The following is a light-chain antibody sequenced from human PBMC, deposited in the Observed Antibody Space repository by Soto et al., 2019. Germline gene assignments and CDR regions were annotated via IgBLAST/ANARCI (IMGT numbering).Light chain of an antibody. CDR2: GAS. CDR3: QQYNDWKWT. Sequence: EIVVTQSPATLSVSPGERATLSCRASQSVSNNLAWYQQKPGQAPRLLIYGASTRATGVPVRFSGSGSGTEFTLTISSLQSEDFALYYCQQYNDWKWTYGQGTKVDIK. CDR1: QSVSNN. V-gene: IGKV3-15*01. J-gene: IGKJ1*01.